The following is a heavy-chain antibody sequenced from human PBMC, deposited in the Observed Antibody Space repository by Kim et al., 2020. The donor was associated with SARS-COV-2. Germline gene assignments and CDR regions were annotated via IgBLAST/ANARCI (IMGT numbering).Heavy chain of an antibody. J-gene: IGHJ4*02. V-gene: IGHV3-23*01. CDR3: AKVIWEATAGANY. D-gene: IGHD6-13*01. Sequence: HYADSVKGRFTISRDDSTNTLYLQMSSLRVEDTAVYYCAKVIWEATAGANYWGQGILVTVSS.